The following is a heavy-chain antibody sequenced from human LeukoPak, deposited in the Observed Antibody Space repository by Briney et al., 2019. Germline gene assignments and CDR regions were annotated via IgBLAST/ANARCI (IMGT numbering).Heavy chain of an antibody. Sequence: GGSLRLSCAASGFTVSSNYMSWVRQAPGKGLEWVSVIYSGGSTYYADSVKGRFTISRHNSKNTLYLQMNSLRAEDTAVYYCARGSYYYYGSGSYYFPFDYWGRGTLVTVSS. CDR3: ARGSYYYYGSGSYYFPFDY. D-gene: IGHD3-10*01. CDR2: IYSGGST. V-gene: IGHV3-53*04. J-gene: IGHJ4*02. CDR1: GFTVSSNY.